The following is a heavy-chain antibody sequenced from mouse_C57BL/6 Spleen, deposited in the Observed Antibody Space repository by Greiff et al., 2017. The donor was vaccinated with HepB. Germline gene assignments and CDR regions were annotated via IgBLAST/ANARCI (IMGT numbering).Heavy chain of an antibody. CDR3: ARFSHYGSSYGDY. CDR1: GYAFTNYL. V-gene: IGHV1-54*01. CDR2: INPGSGGT. J-gene: IGHJ2*01. D-gene: IGHD1-1*01. Sequence: VQLQESGAELVRPGTSVKVSCKASGYAFTNYLIEWVKQRPGQGLEWIGVINPGSGGTNYNEKFKGKATLTADKSSSTAYMQLSSLTSEDSAVYFCARFSHYGSSYGDYWGQGTTLTVSS.